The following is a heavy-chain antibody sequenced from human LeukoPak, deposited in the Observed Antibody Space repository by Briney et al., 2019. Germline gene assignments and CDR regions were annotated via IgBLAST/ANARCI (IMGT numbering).Heavy chain of an antibody. Sequence: ASVKVSCKASGYTFTGYYMHWVRQAPGQGLEWMGWINPNSGGTNYAQKFQGRVTMTRDTSISTAYMELSRLRSDDTAVYYCARRQLERPRLFDYWDQGTLVTVSS. V-gene: IGHV1-2*02. J-gene: IGHJ4*02. CDR1: GYTFTGYY. CDR3: ARRQLERPRLFDY. D-gene: IGHD1-1*01. CDR2: INPNSGGT.